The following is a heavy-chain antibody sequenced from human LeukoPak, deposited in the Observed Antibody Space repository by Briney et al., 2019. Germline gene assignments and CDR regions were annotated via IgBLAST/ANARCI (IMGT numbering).Heavy chain of an antibody. J-gene: IGHJ4*02. CDR3: CLVGDTEAADTLPLDY. Sequence: PSETLSLTCAVSGGSFFDYYWTWIRQSPGKGLEWVGEVKHNGKPTYNASLKNRLTIFEDTSKNEFSLKMTSVTAADTAVYYCCLVGDTEAADTLPLDYWGQGTLVTVSS. V-gene: IGHV4-34*01. D-gene: IGHD5-18*01. CDR2: VKHNGKP. CDR1: GGSFFDYY.